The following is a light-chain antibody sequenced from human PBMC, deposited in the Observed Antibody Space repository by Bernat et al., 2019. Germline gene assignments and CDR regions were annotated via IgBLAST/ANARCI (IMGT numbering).Light chain of an antibody. CDR1: QSVRSNF. CDR2: GAS. J-gene: IGKJ3*01. V-gene: IGKV3-20*01. CDR3: QQYGSSPFT. Sequence: EILLTQSPGTLSLSPGERATLSCRASQSVRSNFLAWYQQKPGQAPRLLIYGASSRATGIPDRFSGSGSVTDFTLTISRLELDDFAVYYCQQYGSSPFTFGPGTKVDIK.